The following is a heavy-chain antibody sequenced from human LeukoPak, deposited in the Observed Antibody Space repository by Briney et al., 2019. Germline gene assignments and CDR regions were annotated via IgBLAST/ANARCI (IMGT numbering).Heavy chain of an antibody. CDR1: GFTFSSYS. J-gene: IGHJ6*02. CDR2: ISSSSTI. D-gene: IGHD1-1*01. Sequence: GGSLRLSCAASGFTFSSYSMNWVRQAPGKGLEWVSYISSSSTIYYADSVKGRFTISRDNAKNTLFLQMNSLRAEDTAVYYCARRGTGHGMDVWGQGTTVIVSS. CDR3: ARRGTGHGMDV. V-gene: IGHV3-48*04.